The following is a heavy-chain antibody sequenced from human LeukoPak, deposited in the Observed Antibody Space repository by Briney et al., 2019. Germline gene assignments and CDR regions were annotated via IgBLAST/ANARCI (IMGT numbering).Heavy chain of an antibody. CDR1: GGSISSSSYY. Sequence: SVTLSLTCTVSGGSISSSSYYWGWIRQPPGKGLEGIGFIYYSGSTYYNPSLKSRVTISVDTSKNQFSLKLSSVTAADTAVYYCAALSSGFYLGSPEYFQHWGQGTLVTVSS. V-gene: IGHV4-39*07. D-gene: IGHD3-22*01. CDR2: IYYSGST. J-gene: IGHJ1*01. CDR3: AALSSGFYLGSPEYFQH.